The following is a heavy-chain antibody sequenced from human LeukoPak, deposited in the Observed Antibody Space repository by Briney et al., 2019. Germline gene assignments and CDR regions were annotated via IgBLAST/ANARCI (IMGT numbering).Heavy chain of an antibody. Sequence: PGGSLRLSCAASGFTFSSYSMNWLRQAPGKGLEWVSSISSSSSYIYYADSVKGRFTISRDNAKNSLYLQMNSLRAEDTAVYYCERADYDSSGPDYWGQGTLVTVTS. J-gene: IGHJ4*02. CDR3: ERADYDSSGPDY. D-gene: IGHD3-22*01. CDR1: GFTFSSYS. V-gene: IGHV3-21*01. CDR2: ISSSSSYI.